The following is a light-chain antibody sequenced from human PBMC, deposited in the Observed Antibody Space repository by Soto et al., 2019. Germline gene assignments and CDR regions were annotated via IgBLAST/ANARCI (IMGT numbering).Light chain of an antibody. Sequence: QSVLAQPASVSGSPGQSVTISCTGTSSDVGAYNSVSWYQQHPDKAPQLMIYKGTQRPSGVSNRFSGSTYGNAASLTISGLQAGDEADYFCCSSAPESTYVFGTGTKVTVL. J-gene: IGLJ1*01. CDR1: SSDVGAYNS. CDR3: CSSAPESTYV. V-gene: IGLV2-23*01. CDR2: KGT.